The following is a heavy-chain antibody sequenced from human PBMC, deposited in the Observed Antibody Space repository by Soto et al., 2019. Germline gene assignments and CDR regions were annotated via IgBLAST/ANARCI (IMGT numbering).Heavy chain of an antibody. V-gene: IGHV3-53*04. D-gene: IGHD3-10*01. J-gene: IGHJ6*02. CDR2: LHSGGDT. CDR3: VRDGPYYYASRMDV. CDR1: GIPVSSNY. Sequence: EVQLVESGGGLVQPGGSLRLSCAASGIPVSSNYMTWVRQAPGKGLEWVSVLHSGGDTYYANSVKGRFTISRHDSTYTLFLQMKSLTAEDTAVYYCVRDGPYYYASRMDVWGQGTTVTVSS.